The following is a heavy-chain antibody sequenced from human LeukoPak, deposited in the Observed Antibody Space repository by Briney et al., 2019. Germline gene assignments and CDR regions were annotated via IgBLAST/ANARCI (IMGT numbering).Heavy chain of an antibody. Sequence: PGDSLRLSCAASGFAFSTYWMHWVRQAPGKGLVWVSRINSDGSSSNYADSVKGRFTISRDNAKNSLYLQMNSLRAEDTAVYYCAVSVAATFDYWGQGTLVTVSS. V-gene: IGHV3-74*01. CDR1: GFAFSTYW. J-gene: IGHJ4*02. CDR2: INSDGSSS. D-gene: IGHD2-15*01. CDR3: AVSVAATFDY.